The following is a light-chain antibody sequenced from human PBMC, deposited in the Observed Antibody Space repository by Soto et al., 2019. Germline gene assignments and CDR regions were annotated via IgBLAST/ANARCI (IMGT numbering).Light chain of an antibody. CDR2: GAS. Sequence: EVVLTQSPGTLSLSPGESATLSCRASQLFSSNSLAWYQQKPGQAPRLLIYGASRRATGIPDRFSAGGSGTDFSLTISRLEPEDFAVYYCQQYGSSPVTFGGGTKVEIK. CDR1: QLFSSNS. V-gene: IGKV3-20*01. J-gene: IGKJ4*01. CDR3: QQYGSSPVT.